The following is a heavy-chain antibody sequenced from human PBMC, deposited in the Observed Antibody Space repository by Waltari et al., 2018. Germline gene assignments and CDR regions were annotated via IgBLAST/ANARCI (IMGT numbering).Heavy chain of an antibody. Sequence: DVQLVQSGAEVKKPGESLNISCEASGYSFTSPWIGWVRQMPGKGLEWMGIIYPGDSDTRYSPSFQGQVTISADMSINTAYLQWSRLEPSDTAMYYCARSTDSSGYYDLFDYWGQGTLVSVSS. J-gene: IGHJ4*02. CDR2: IYPGDSDT. CDR3: ARSTDSSGYYDLFDY. D-gene: IGHD3-22*01. CDR1: GYSFTSPW. V-gene: IGHV5-51*01.